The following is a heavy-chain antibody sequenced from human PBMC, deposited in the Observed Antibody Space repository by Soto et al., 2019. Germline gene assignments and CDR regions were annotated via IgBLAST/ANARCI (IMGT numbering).Heavy chain of an antibody. J-gene: IGHJ4*02. CDR3: AREERGYCSGGSCYTTD. D-gene: IGHD2-15*01. CDR2: IIPIFGTA. CDR1: GGTFSSYA. Sequence: QVQLVQSGAEVKKSGSSVKVSCKASGGTFSSYAISWVRQAPGQGLEWMGGIIPIFGTANYAQKFQGRVTITADESTSTAYMELSSLRSEDTAVYYCAREERGYCSGGSCYTTDWGQGTLVTVPS. V-gene: IGHV1-69*01.